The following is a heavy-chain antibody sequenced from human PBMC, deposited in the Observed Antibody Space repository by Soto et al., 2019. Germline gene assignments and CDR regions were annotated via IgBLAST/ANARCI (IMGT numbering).Heavy chain of an antibody. D-gene: IGHD4-17*01. V-gene: IGHV3-74*01. CDR1: GCTFSSYW. J-gene: IGHJ6*02. CDR3: ARGGRATVTTLDYYYGMDV. Sequence: PGGSLSLSWAVSGCTFSSYWKHWVRHAPGTGLVWVSRINSDGSSTSYADSVKGRYTISRENAKNTLYLQMNSLRAEDTAVYYCARGGRATVTTLDYYYGMDVWGQGTTVTVSS. CDR2: INSDGSST.